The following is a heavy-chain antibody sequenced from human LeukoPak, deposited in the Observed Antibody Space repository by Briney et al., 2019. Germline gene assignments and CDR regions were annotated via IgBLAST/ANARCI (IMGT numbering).Heavy chain of an antibody. J-gene: IGHJ4*02. D-gene: IGHD6-6*01. V-gene: IGHV3-21*01. Sequence: GGSLTLSCAVSGFTFSSYSMTWVRQAPGKGLEWVSSISSSRGYKYYADSVKGRFTISRDNAKNSLYLQMDSLRAEDAAVYYCARTSGESTAALRAPFDYWGQGTLATVSS. CDR3: ARTSGESTAALRAPFDY. CDR1: GFTFSSYS. CDR2: ISSSRGYK.